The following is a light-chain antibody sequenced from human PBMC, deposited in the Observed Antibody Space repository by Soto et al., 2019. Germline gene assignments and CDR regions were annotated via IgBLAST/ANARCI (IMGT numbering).Light chain of an antibody. V-gene: IGKV3-15*01. CDR3: QQYNNWPRT. J-gene: IGKJ1*01. CDR1: QSVSSN. Sequence: EIVMTQSPATLSXSPXXXXTXXXRAXQSVSSNLAWYQQKPGQAPRLLIYGASTRATGIPARFSGSGSGAEFTLTISSLQSEDFAVYYCQQYNNWPRTFGQGTKVEIK. CDR2: GAS.